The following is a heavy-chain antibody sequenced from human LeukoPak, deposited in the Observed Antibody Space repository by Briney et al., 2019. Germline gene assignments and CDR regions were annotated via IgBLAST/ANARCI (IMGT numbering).Heavy chain of an antibody. CDR2: INSDGSST. J-gene: IGHJ4*02. Sequence: PGGSLRLSCAASGFTFSSYWMHWVRQAPGKGLVWVSRINSDGSSTSYADSVKGRFTISRDNAKNTLYLQMNSLRAEDTAVYYCARLYSSSWYHYYFDYWGQGTLVTVSS. V-gene: IGHV3-74*01. CDR1: GFTFSSYW. CDR3: ARLYSSSWYHYYFDY. D-gene: IGHD6-13*01.